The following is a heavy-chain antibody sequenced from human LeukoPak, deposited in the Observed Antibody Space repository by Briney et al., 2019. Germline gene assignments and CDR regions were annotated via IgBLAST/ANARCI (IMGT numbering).Heavy chain of an antibody. V-gene: IGHV4-39*07. Sequence: SETLSLTCTVSGGSISSSSYYWGWIRQPPGKGLEWIGEIYHSGTTNYNPSLKSRVTISFDTSKNQFSLNLRSVTAADTAVYYCANKVYCSTTSCYPAGYWGQGTLVTVSS. J-gene: IGHJ4*02. CDR2: IYHSGTT. CDR1: GGSISSSSYY. CDR3: ANKVYCSTTSCYPAGY. D-gene: IGHD2-2*01.